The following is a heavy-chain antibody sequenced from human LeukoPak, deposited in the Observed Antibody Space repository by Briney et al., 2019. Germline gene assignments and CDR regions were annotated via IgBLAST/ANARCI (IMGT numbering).Heavy chain of an antibody. Sequence: KSSETLSLTCAVYVGSFRGYYWSWIREPPRKGLEWIGEINHSGSTNYNQTVKSRVTISVDTSKNQFSLKLRSVTAADTAVYYCARGRRSRLRYFDWLTSAFDIWVQGRIVSVSS. CDR2: INHSGST. V-gene: IGHV4-34*01. CDR3: ARGRRSRLRYFDWLTSAFDI. D-gene: IGHD3-9*01. CDR1: VGSFRGYY. J-gene: IGHJ3*02.